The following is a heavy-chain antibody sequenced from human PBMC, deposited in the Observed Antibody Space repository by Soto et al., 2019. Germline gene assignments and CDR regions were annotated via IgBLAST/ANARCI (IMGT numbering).Heavy chain of an antibody. CDR3: VKDYSYGYSGHAFDI. D-gene: IGHD5-18*01. CDR1: GFTFSSYA. Sequence: PGGSLRLSCSASGFTFSSYAMHWVRQAPGKGLEYVSAISSNGGSTYYADSVKGRFTISRDNSKNTLYLQMSSLRAEDTAVYYCVKDYSYGYSGHAFDIWGQGTMVTVSS. CDR2: ISSNGGST. J-gene: IGHJ3*02. V-gene: IGHV3-64D*08.